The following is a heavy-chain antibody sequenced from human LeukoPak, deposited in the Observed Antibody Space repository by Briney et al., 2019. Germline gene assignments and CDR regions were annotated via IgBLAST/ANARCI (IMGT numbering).Heavy chain of an antibody. Sequence: GGSLRLSCAASGFTFSSYAMSWVRQAPGKGLEWVSAISGSGGSTYYADSVKGRFTISRDNSKNTLYPQMNSLRAEDTAVYYCAKDREISIVVVVAYFDYWGQGTLVTVSS. CDR1: GFTFSSYA. CDR3: AKDREISIVVVVAYFDY. D-gene: IGHD2-15*01. J-gene: IGHJ4*02. V-gene: IGHV3-23*01. CDR2: ISGSGGST.